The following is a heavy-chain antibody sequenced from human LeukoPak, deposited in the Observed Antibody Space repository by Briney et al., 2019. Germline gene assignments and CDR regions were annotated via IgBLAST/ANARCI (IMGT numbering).Heavy chain of an antibody. CDR2: INPGGTNT. V-gene: IGHV3-74*01. J-gene: IGHJ4*02. Sequence: PGGSLRLSCAAPVSTSTKSWMYWVRQVPGKGLVWVSRINPGGTNTAYADSVKGRFTISRDNAKNTLFMEMNGLRVDVTAVYYYVPYHRNYPQYWGQGTLVTVSS. CDR1: VSTSTKSW. D-gene: IGHD1-7*01. CDR3: VPYHRNYPQY.